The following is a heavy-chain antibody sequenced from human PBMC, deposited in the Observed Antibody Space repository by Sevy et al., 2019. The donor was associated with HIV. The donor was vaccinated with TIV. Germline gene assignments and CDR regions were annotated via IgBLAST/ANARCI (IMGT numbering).Heavy chain of an antibody. J-gene: IGHJ6*03. CDR3: ARRSQLDQYYYYYYMDV. Sequence: GGSLRLSCAASGFTFSDYYMSWIRQAPGKGLEWVSYISSSGSTIYYADSVKGRFTISRDNAKNPLYLQMNSLRAEDTAVYYCARRSQLDQYYYYYYMDVWGKGTTVTVSS. D-gene: IGHD6-13*01. V-gene: IGHV3-11*01. CDR1: GFTFSDYY. CDR2: ISSSGSTI.